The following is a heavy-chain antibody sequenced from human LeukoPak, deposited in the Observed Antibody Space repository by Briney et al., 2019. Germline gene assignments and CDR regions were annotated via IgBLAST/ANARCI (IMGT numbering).Heavy chain of an antibody. D-gene: IGHD2-15*01. CDR1: GFTFSSFA. CDR3: AKSHSVAQRGYFDY. Sequence: GGSLRLSCAASGFTFSSFAMTWIRQAPGKGLEWVSTISDSGGSTYYADAVKGRFTISRDNSKDTLYAQMNSLRAEDAAVYYCAKSHSVAQRGYFDYWGQGTLVTVSS. V-gene: IGHV3-23*01. J-gene: IGHJ4*02. CDR2: ISDSGGST.